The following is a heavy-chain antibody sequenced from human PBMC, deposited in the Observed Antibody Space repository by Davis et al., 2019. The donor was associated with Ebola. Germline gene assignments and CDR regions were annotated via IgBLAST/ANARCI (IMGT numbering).Heavy chain of an antibody. J-gene: IGHJ6*02. Sequence: GESLKISCAASGFTFSNFWMHWVRQAPGKGLEWLAVISDDGSYKYYGDSVEGRFTISRDNSKEALYLQLNSLRAEDTAVYYCAKDRCSSRRCQDFYYGMDVWGQGTTVTVSS. CDR3: AKDRCSSRRCQDFYYGMDV. V-gene: IGHV3-30*18. CDR2: ISDDGSYK. D-gene: IGHD2-2*01. CDR1: GFTFSNFW.